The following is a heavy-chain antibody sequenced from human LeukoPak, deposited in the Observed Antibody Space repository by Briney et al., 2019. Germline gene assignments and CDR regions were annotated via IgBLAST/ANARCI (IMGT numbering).Heavy chain of an antibody. CDR3: ARESLFYDFWGGHPDY. D-gene: IGHD3-3*01. V-gene: IGHV3-74*01. CDR1: GFTFSSYW. CDR2: INSDGSST. Sequence: GGSLRLSCAASGFTFSSYWMHWVRQAPGKGLVWVSRINSDGSSTSYADSVKGRFTISRDNAKNTLYLQMNSLRAEDTAVYYCARESLFYDFWGGHPDYWGQGTLVTVSS. J-gene: IGHJ4*02.